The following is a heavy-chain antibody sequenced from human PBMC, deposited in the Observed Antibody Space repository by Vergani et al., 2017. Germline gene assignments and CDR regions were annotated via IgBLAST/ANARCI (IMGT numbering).Heavy chain of an antibody. Sequence: QVHLVESGGGVVQPGRSLRLSCVVSGFTSSYYGMHWVRQAPGKGLEWVAVISYDGTQKYYADSVKGRFTISRDNSKSTLYLQMNSLRTEDTAVYYCARGGPYYFDYWGQGTLVTVSS. CDR1: GFTSSYYG. V-gene: IGHV3-30*03. CDR2: ISYDGTQK. CDR3: ARGGPYYFDY. J-gene: IGHJ4*02.